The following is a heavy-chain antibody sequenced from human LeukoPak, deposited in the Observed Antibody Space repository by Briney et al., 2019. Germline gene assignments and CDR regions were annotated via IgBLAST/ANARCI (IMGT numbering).Heavy chain of an antibody. D-gene: IGHD1-26*01. CDR2: IRYDGSNK. J-gene: IGHJ4*02. CDR1: GFTFSSYS. V-gene: IGHV3-30*02. Sequence: PGGSLRLSCAASGFTFSSYSMNWVRQAPGKGLEWVAFIRYDGSNKYYADSVKGRFTISRDNSKNTLYLQMNSLRAEDTAVYYCASLSSYSGSYERDYWGQGTLVTVSS. CDR3: ASLSSYSGSYERDY.